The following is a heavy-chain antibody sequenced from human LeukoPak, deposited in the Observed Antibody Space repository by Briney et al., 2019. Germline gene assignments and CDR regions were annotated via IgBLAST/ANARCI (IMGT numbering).Heavy chain of an antibody. CDR3: ARNYGSGSYLDYYYGMDV. CDR2: ISSSSSYI. Sequence: GGSLRLSCAASGFTFSSYSMNWVRQAPGKGLEWVSSISSSSSYIYYADSVKGRFTISRDNAKNSLYLQMNSLRAEDTAVYYCARNYGSGSYLDYYYGMDVWGKGNTVTVSS. D-gene: IGHD3-10*01. J-gene: IGHJ6*04. V-gene: IGHV3-21*06. CDR1: GFTFSSYS.